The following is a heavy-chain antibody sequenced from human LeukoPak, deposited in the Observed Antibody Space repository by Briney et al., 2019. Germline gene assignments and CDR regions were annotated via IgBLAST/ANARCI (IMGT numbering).Heavy chain of an antibody. CDR3: AKDPARRITKDNWFDP. CDR1: GFTFSSYG. CDR2: IRYDGSNK. V-gene: IGHV3-30*02. D-gene: IGHD3-10*01. Sequence: GGSLRLSCAASGFTFSSYGMHWVRQAPGKGLEWVALIRYDGSNKYYADSVKGRFTISRDNSKNTLYLQMNSLRAEDTAVYYCAKDPARRITKDNWFDPWGQGTLVTVSS. J-gene: IGHJ5*02.